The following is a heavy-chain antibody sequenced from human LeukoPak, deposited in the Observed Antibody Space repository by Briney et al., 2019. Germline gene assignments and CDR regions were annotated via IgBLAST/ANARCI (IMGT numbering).Heavy chain of an antibody. D-gene: IGHD1/OR15-1a*01. CDR1: GSTFDDYG. J-gene: IGHJ4*02. CDR3: ARAPGYNWNSEGYYFDY. Sequence: PGGSLRLSCAASGSTFDDYGMSWVRQAPGKGLEWVSGINWNGGSTGYTDSVKGRFTISRDNAKNSLYLQMNSLRAEDTALYYCARAPGYNWNSEGYYFDYWGQGTLVTVSS. CDR2: INWNGGST. V-gene: IGHV3-20*04.